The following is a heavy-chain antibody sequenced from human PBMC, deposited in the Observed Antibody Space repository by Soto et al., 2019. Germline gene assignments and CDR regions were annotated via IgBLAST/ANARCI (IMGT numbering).Heavy chain of an antibody. CDR2: ILQSGSA. Sequence: SETLSLTCAVSGGSISSSTYTWGWIRQAPGKALEWIGYILQSGSAYYNPSLKSRVTISVDTSKNQFSLKLTSLTAADTAVYYCARAGSRYGANAFDIWGQGTIVT. CDR3: ARAGSRYGANAFDI. CDR1: GGSISSSTYT. D-gene: IGHD5-18*01. J-gene: IGHJ3*02. V-gene: IGHV4-30-2*01.